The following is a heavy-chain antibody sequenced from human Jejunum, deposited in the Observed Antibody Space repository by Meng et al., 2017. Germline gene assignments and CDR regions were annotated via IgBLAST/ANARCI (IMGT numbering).Heavy chain of an antibody. V-gene: IGHV1-2*06. CDR2: MNPNNGDT. CDR1: GYTFTAYY. Sequence: QVHLVQPGAEGRKPGASVRVSCEASGYTFTAYYVHWVRQAPGQGLEWIGRMNPNNGDTNYAQKFQGRVTMTRATSTAYMDLSSLTSDDTAVYYCAKDEGTTTAFDHWGQGTLVTVSS. CDR3: AKDEGTTTAFDH. J-gene: IGHJ4*02. D-gene: IGHD1-26*01.